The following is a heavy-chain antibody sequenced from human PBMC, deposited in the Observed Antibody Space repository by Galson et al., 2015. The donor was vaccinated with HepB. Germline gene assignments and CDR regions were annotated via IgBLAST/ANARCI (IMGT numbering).Heavy chain of an antibody. CDR1: GYTFTSYY. Sequence: SVKVSCKASGYTFTSYYMHWVRQAPGQGLEWMGWISPDSGGTHYAQRFQGRVTMTRDTSISTAYMELSRLRSDDTAVYYCARDQGWELQKAFDYWGQGTLVTVSS. D-gene: IGHD1-26*01. CDR3: ARDQGWELQKAFDY. CDR2: ISPDSGGT. J-gene: IGHJ4*02. V-gene: IGHV1-2*02.